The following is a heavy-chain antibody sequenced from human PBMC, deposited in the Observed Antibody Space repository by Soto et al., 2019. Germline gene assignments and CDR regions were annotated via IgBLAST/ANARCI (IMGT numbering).Heavy chain of an antibody. V-gene: IGHV1-69*08. Sequence: QVQLVQSGAEVKKPGSSVKVSCKASGGTFSSYTISWVRQAPGQGLEWMRRIIPILGIANYAQKFQGRVTITADKSTSTAYMELSSLRSEDTAVYYCARDPPVYSCSSTSCQQKSFDYWGQGTLVTVSS. J-gene: IGHJ4*02. D-gene: IGHD2-2*01. CDR2: IIPILGIA. CDR3: ARDPPVYSCSSTSCQQKSFDY. CDR1: GGTFSSYT.